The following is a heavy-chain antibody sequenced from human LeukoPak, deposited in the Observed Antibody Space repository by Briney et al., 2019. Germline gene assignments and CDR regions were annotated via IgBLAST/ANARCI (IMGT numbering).Heavy chain of an antibody. J-gene: IGHJ4*02. V-gene: IGHV3-43*02. CDR1: GFIFDNYA. CDR3: ARESETSGWYDY. D-gene: IGHD6-19*01. Sequence: GGSLRLSSAAPGFIFDNYAIHWVRQAPGKGLEWVSLISGDGGSTFYADSVRGRFTISRDNTRKSLSLQMSSLRSEDTALYYCARESETSGWYDYWGQGTLVTVSS. CDR2: ISGDGGST.